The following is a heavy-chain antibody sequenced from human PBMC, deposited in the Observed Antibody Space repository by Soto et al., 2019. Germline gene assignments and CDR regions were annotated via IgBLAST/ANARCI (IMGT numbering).Heavy chain of an antibody. Sequence: QVHLLESAPGRVKPSGSLSLTSAASGGSISSSHCWGWVRQPPGKGLEWIGDIYHSGTSNYNPSLKSRVTISVDKSKNQFSLKMNSVTAADTAVYHCARAFIAASGTPFDSWGQGTLVTVSS. V-gene: IGHV4-4*02. CDR1: GGSISSSHC. J-gene: IGHJ4*02. CDR3: ARAFIAASGTPFDS. D-gene: IGHD6-13*01. CDR2: IYHSGTS.